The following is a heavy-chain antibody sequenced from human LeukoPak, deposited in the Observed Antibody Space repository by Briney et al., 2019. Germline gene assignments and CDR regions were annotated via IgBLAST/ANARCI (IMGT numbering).Heavy chain of an antibody. Sequence: PSETLSLTCTVSGGSISSYYWGWIRQPPGEGLECIGYIYYSGSTSYNPSLKSRVTISVDTSKNQFSLRLNSVTAADTAVYYCARLFHPALSGNYPFDYWGQGTLVTVSS. D-gene: IGHD1-26*01. V-gene: IGHV4-59*01. CDR3: ARLFHPALSGNYPFDY. CDR2: IYYSGST. CDR1: GGSISSYY. J-gene: IGHJ4*02.